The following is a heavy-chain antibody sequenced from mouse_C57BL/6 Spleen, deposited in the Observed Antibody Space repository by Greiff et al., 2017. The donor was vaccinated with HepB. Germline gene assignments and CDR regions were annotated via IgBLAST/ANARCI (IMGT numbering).Heavy chain of an antibody. CDR2: IYPGDGDT. CDR3: ARSRREGYFDV. J-gene: IGHJ1*03. V-gene: IGHV1-80*01. CDR1: GYAFSSYW. Sequence: QVQLKQSGAELVKPGASVKISCKASGYAFSSYWMNWVTQRPGKGLEWIGQIYPGDGDTNYHGKFKGNVTLTADKSFSTAYLQISSLTSEDSAVYCWARSRREGYFDVWGTGTTVTVSS.